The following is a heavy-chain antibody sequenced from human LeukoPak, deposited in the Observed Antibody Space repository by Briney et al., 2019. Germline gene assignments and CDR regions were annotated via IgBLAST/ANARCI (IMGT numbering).Heavy chain of an antibody. CDR2: INSDGSST. CDR1: GFTFSSYW. V-gene: IGHV3-74*01. CDR3: ARGTYYYDSSPYPADY. J-gene: IGHJ4*02. D-gene: IGHD3-22*01. Sequence: GGSLRLSCAASGFTFSSYWMHWVRQAPGKGLVWVSRINSDGSSTSYADSVKGRFTISRDNAKNSLYLQMNSLRDEDTAVYYCARGTYYYDSSPYPADYWGQGTLVTVSS.